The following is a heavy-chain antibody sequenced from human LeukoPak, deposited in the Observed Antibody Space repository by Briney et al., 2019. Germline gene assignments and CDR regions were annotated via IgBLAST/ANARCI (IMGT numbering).Heavy chain of an antibody. Sequence: GGSLRLSCAASGLTVSSKDMSWVRQAPGKGLEWVSVIYSGGSTYYADSVKGRFTISRDNAKNSLYLQMNSLRAEDTAVYYCARKYCSTTSCLFDNWGQGTLVTVSS. D-gene: IGHD2-2*01. CDR2: IYSGGST. J-gene: IGHJ4*02. CDR3: ARKYCSTTSCLFDN. V-gene: IGHV3-53*01. CDR1: GLTVSSKD.